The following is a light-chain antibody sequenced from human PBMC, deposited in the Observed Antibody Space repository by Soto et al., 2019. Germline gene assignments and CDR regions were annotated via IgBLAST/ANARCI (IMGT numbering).Light chain of an antibody. J-gene: IGKJ5*01. V-gene: IGKV3-11*01. CDR1: QSISTY. CDR3: HQRQYWPPIT. CDR2: DAS. Sequence: EIVLTQSPGTLSLSPGERATLSCRASQSISTYLAWYQQKPGQAPRLLIYDASNRAPGIPARISGRGSGTDFTLTISSLEPEDFAVYYCHQRQYWPPITFGQGTRLENK.